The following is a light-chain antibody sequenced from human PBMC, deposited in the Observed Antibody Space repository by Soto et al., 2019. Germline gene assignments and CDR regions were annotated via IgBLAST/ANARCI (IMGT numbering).Light chain of an antibody. V-gene: IGLV4-60*03. CDR3: ESWDSNTRV. CDR1: SGHSFYV. Sequence: QLVLTQPSSASASLGSSVSLTCTLSSGHSFYVIAWHQQQPGTAPRYLMKLEGSGNYNKGSGVPERFSGASSGADRYLTISILQSEDEGDYYCESWDSNTRVFGGGTKLTVL. CDR2: LEGSGNY. J-gene: IGLJ3*02.